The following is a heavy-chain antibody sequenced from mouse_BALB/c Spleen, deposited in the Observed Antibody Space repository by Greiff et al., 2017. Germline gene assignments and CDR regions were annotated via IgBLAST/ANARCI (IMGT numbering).Heavy chain of an antibody. J-gene: IGHJ4*01. CDR2: ISYDGSN. V-gene: IGHV3-6*02. CDR3: AREGGNYAMDY. CDR1: GYSITSGYY. Sequence: ESGPGLVKPSQSLSLTCSVTGYSITSGYYWNWIRQFPGNKLEWMGYISYDGSNNYNPSLKNRISITRDTSKNQFFLKLNSVTTEDTATYYCAREGGNYAMDYWGQGTAVTVSS.